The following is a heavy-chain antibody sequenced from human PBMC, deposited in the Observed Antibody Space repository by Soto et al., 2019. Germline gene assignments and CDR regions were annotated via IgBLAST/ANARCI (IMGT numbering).Heavy chain of an antibody. CDR2: IIPIFGTA. CDR3: ARDLYYYDSSGYYFDY. J-gene: IGHJ4*02. Sequence: SVKVSCKASGGTFSSYAISWVRQAPGQGLEWMGGIIPIFGTANYAQKFQGRVTITADESTSTAYMELSSLKSEDTAVYYCARDLYYYDSSGYYFDYWGQGTLVTVSS. CDR1: GGTFSSYA. V-gene: IGHV1-69*13. D-gene: IGHD3-22*01.